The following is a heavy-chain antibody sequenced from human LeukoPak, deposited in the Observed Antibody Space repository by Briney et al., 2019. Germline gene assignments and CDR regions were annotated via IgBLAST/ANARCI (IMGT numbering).Heavy chain of an antibody. CDR1: GYTFTGYY. Sequence: ASVKVSCKASGYTFTGYYLHWVRQAPGQGLEWMGLINPNSGGTNYAQKFQGRVTMTRDTSISTAYMELSRLRSDDTALYYCAREGMGGTTLFDYWGQGTLVTVSS. J-gene: IGHJ4*02. CDR2: INPNSGGT. D-gene: IGHD1-26*01. V-gene: IGHV1-2*02. CDR3: AREGMGGTTLFDY.